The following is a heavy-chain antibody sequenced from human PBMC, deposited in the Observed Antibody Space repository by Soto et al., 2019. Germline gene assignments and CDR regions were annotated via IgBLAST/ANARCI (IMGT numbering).Heavy chain of an antibody. J-gene: IGHJ5*02. CDR1: RDTFTMYY. CDR2: INPHGGST. D-gene: IGHD1-26*01. CDR3: ARSSGGNFGIIIEGTNWFAP. V-gene: IGHV1-46*01. Sequence: ASVKVSCKAPRDTFTMYYINCVRQSPLQGLDWMGVINPHGGSTAYAQKFKGRVTLTRDTSASTVYMEVSSLTSEDTAMYYCARSSGGNFGIIIEGTNWFAPWGQGTLVTVSS.